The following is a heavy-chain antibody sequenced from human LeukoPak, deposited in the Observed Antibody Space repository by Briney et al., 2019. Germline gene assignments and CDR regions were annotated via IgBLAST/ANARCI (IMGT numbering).Heavy chain of an antibody. CDR3: ARHSAEITVTFDY. Sequence: SETLSLTCTVSGGSISSSSYYWGWIRQPPGKGLEWIGSIYYSGSTYYNPSLKSRVTISVDTSKNQFSLKLSSVTAADTAVYYCARHSAEITVTFDYWGQGTLVTVSP. D-gene: IGHD4-17*01. CDR2: IYYSGST. J-gene: IGHJ4*02. CDR1: GGSISSSSYY. V-gene: IGHV4-39*01.